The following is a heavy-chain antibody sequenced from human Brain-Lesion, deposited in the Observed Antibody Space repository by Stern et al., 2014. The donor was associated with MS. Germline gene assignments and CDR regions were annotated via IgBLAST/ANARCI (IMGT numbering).Heavy chain of an antibody. V-gene: IGHV4-31*03. D-gene: IGHD3-3*02. J-gene: IGHJ2*01. CDR1: GGSVSSGGYF. CDR2: VYYSGSI. CDR3: ARNPALWYFDL. Sequence: QVQLVESGPGLVKPLQTLSLTRTVSGGSVSSGGYFWNWIRQHPGKGLEWIGHVYYSGSIAYNPSLKSRVTISVDTSKNQFSLRLRSVTAADTAVYYCARNPALWYFDLWGRGTLAAVSS.